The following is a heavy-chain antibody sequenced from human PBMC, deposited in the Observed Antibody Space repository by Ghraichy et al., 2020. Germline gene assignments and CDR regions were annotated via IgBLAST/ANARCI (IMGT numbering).Heavy chain of an antibody. CDR2: ISGDNANT. V-gene: IGHV1-18*01. J-gene: IGHJ4*02. CDR1: GYTFTNYG. D-gene: IGHD1-26*01. CDR3: ARSPIVAATRVDY. Sequence: ASVKVSCKASGYTFTNYGISWVRQAPGQGLEWMGWISGDNANTKYAENLQGRVTMTTDTSTSTAYMELRGLKSDDTAVYYCARSPIVAATRVDYWGQGALIAVSS.